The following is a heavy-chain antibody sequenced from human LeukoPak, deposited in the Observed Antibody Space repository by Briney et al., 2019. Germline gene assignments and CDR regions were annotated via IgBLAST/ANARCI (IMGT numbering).Heavy chain of an antibody. CDR3: ASSGPTLRYFDPNYYYYGMDV. J-gene: IGHJ6*02. CDR1: GGSISSGDYY. Sequence: PSETLSLTCTVSGGSISSGDYYWSWIRQPPGKGLEWIGYIYYSGSTYYNPSLKSRVTISVDTSKNQFSLKLSSVTAADTAVYYCASSGPTLRYFDPNYYYYGMDVWGQGTTVTVSS. D-gene: IGHD3-9*01. V-gene: IGHV4-30-4*01. CDR2: IYYSGST.